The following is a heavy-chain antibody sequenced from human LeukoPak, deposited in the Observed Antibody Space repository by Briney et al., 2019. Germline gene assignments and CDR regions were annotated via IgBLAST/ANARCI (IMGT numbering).Heavy chain of an antibody. J-gene: IGHJ4*02. CDR2: IWYDGTNK. D-gene: IGHD1-1*01. CDR1: GFTFSSYG. Sequence: GGSLRLSCAASGFTFSSYGMNWVRQAPGEGLEWVAVIWYDGTNKYYADSVKGRFTISRDNSKNTLYLQMDSLRAEDTAVYYCTSEGRTATTGDYWGQGTLVTVSS. CDR3: TSEGRTATTGDY. V-gene: IGHV3-33*01.